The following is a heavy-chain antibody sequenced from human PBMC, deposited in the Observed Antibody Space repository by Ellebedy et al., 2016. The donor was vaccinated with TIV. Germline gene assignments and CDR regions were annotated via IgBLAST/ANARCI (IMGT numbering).Heavy chain of an antibody. CDR3: ARAIRVSGSYYLDY. D-gene: IGHD3-10*01. V-gene: IGHV3-72*01. CDR1: GFTFSNAW. Sequence: GESLKISXAASGFTFSNAWMSWVRQAPGKGLEWVGRSRNKANSYTTEYAASVKDRFTISRDESKNSVHLQMNSLKTEDTAVYYCARAIRVSGSYYLDYWGQGTLVSVSS. J-gene: IGHJ4*02. CDR2: SRNKANSYTT.